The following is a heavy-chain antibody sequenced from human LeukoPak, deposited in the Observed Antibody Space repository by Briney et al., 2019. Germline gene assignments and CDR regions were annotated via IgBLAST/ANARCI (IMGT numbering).Heavy chain of an antibody. CDR2: IYTSGST. J-gene: IGHJ4*02. Sequence: PSQTLSLTCTVSGGSISSGSYYWSWIQQPAGKGLEWIGRIYTSGSTNYNPSLKSRVTISVDTSKNQFSLKLSSVTAADTAVYYCAGRSHMTTVYFDYWGQGTLVTVSS. V-gene: IGHV4-61*02. CDR3: AGRSHMTTVYFDY. CDR1: GGSISSGSYY. D-gene: IGHD4-17*01.